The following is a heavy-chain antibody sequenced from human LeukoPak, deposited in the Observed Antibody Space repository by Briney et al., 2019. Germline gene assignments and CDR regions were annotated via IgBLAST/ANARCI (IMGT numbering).Heavy chain of an antibody. D-gene: IGHD6-13*01. J-gene: IGHJ3*02. V-gene: IGHV4-34*01. CDR1: GGSFSGYY. CDR2: IYDSGST. Sequence: PSETLSLTCAVYGGSFSGYYWGWIRQPPGKGLEWIGSIYDSGSTYYNPSLKSRVTISVDTSKNQFSLKLSSVTAADTAVYYCARDTRTGSSWYTDAFDIWGQGTMVTVSS. CDR3: ARDTRTGSSWYTDAFDI.